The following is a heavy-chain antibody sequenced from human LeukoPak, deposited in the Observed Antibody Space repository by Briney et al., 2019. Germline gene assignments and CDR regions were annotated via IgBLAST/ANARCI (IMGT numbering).Heavy chain of an antibody. V-gene: IGHV3-66*01. Sequence: GGSLRLSCAASGFTVSSNYMSWVRQAPGKGLEWVSVIYSGVSTYYADSVKGRFTISRDNSKNTLYLQMNSLRAEDTAVYYCARDGAMVRGVISDHWGQGTLVTVSS. CDR3: ARDGAMVRGVISDH. J-gene: IGHJ4*02. D-gene: IGHD3-10*01. CDR2: IYSGVST. CDR1: GFTVSSNY.